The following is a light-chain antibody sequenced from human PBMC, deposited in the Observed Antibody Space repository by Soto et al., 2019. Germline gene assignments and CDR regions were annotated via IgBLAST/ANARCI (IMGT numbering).Light chain of an antibody. CDR2: DAS. CDR1: QSISSW. Sequence: DIQMTPSPSPLSASFGDRVTITCRASQSISSWLAWYQQKPGKAPKVLIFDASSLESGVPSRFSGSGSATEFTLTISSLQPDDFATYYCQQYSTYPWTFGQGTKVDIK. J-gene: IGKJ1*01. CDR3: QQYSTYPWT. V-gene: IGKV1-5*01.